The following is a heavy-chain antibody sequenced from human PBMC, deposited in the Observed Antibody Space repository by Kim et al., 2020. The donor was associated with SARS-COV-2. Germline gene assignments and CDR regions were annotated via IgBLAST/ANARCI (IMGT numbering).Heavy chain of an antibody. V-gene: IGHV3-30*02. J-gene: IGHJ4*02. D-gene: IGHD2-2*02. Sequence: KGRFTISRDNSKNTLYLQMNSLRAEDTAVYYCAKDRRGYCSSNSCYILDYWGQGTLVTVSS. CDR3: AKDRRGYCSSNSCYILDY.